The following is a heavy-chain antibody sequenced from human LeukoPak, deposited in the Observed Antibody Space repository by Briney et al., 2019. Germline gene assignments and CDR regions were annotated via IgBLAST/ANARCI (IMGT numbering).Heavy chain of an antibody. CDR3: ARNSTPLKVVVVTAVGPYYMDV. CDR1: GYTFTSYY. CDR2: INPSGGST. J-gene: IGHJ6*03. V-gene: IGHV1-46*01. D-gene: IGHD2-21*02. Sequence: ASVKVSCKASGYTFTSYYMHWVRQAPGQGLEWMGIINPSGGSTSYAQKFKGRVTMTRDTSTSTVYMELSSLRSEDTAVYYCARNSTPLKVVVVTAVGPYYMDVWGKGTTVTVSS.